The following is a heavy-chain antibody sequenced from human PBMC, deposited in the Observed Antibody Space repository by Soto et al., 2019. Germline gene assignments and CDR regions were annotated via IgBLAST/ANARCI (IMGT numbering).Heavy chain of an antibody. V-gene: IGHV3-30*18. D-gene: IGHD2-2*01. CDR1: GFTFSSYG. CDR3: AKEGGPAAFAPHFDY. Sequence: QVQLVESGGGVVQPGRSLRLSCAASGFTFSSYGMHWVRQAPGKGLEWVAVISYDGSNKYYADSVKGRFTISRDNSKNTLYLQMNSLRAEDTAVYYCAKEGGPAAFAPHFDYWGQGTLVTVSS. J-gene: IGHJ4*02. CDR2: ISYDGSNK.